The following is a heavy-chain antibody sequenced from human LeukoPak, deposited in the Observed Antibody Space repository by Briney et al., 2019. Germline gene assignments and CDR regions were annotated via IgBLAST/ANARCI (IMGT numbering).Heavy chain of an antibody. Sequence: PGGSLRLSCAASGFTFSSYAMSWVRQAPGKGLEWVGFIRSKAYGGTTEYAASVKGRFTISRDDSKSIAYLQMNSLKTEDTAVYYCSRRYCSSTSCQYYYYYMDVWGKGTTVTVSS. J-gene: IGHJ6*03. CDR1: GFTFSSYA. CDR2: IRSKAYGGTT. CDR3: SRRYCSSTSCQYYYYYMDV. D-gene: IGHD2-2*01. V-gene: IGHV3-49*04.